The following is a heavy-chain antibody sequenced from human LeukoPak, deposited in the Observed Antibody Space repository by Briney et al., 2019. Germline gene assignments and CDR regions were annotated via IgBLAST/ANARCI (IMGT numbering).Heavy chain of an antibody. Sequence: TSETLSLTCSVSGTSVSSYFWSWIRQPAGKGLEWMGRFYTTETTNYNPSLKSRVSMSVDTSKNQFSLKLNSVTAADTAAYYCARHSPRSFGYYDRSGDYFDAFDIWGQGTMVTVSS. CDR1: GTSVSSYF. J-gene: IGHJ3*02. V-gene: IGHV4-4*07. D-gene: IGHD3-22*01. CDR3: ARHSPRSFGYYDRSGDYFDAFDI. CDR2: FYTTETT.